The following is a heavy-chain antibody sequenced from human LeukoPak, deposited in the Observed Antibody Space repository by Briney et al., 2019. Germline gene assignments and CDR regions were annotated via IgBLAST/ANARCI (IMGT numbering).Heavy chain of an antibody. J-gene: IGHJ5*02. V-gene: IGHV4-34*01. CDR1: GVSFSGYY. Sequence: SETLSLTCAVYGVSFSGYYWSWIRQPPGKGLEWIGEINHSGSTNYNPSLKSRVTISVDTSKNQLSLKLSSVTAADTAVYYCARGTTGPNGYCSGGSCLGVRAPFDPWGQGTLVTVSS. CDR2: INHSGST. D-gene: IGHD2-15*01. CDR3: ARGTTGPNGYCSGGSCLGVRAPFDP.